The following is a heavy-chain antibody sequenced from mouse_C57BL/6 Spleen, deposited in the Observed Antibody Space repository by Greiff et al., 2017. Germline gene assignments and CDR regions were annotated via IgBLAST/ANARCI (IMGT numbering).Heavy chain of an antibody. Sequence: QVQLQQPGAELVRPGSSVKLSCKASGYTFTSYWMDWVKQRPGQGLEWIGNIYPSDSETHYNQKFKDKATLTVDKSSSTAYMQLSSLTSEDSAVYYCARGGYGSRIWYFDVWGTGTTVTVSS. CDR3: ARGGYGSRIWYFDV. CDR2: IYPSDSET. D-gene: IGHD1-1*01. J-gene: IGHJ1*03. V-gene: IGHV1-61*01. CDR1: GYTFTSYW.